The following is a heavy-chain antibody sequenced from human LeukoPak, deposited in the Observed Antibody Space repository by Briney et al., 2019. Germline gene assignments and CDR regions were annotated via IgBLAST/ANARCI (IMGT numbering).Heavy chain of an antibody. D-gene: IGHD4-17*01. Sequence: SETLSLTCAVYVGSFSDHYWHWIRQPPGKGPEWIGEINHSGSTKYNPSLKSRVTISVDTSKNQFSLKVTSVTAADTAVYYCAREGSAGDSEPTGAFDIWGQGTMVTVPS. CDR1: VGSFSDHY. CDR3: AREGSAGDSEPTGAFDI. V-gene: IGHV4-34*01. J-gene: IGHJ3*02. CDR2: INHSGST.